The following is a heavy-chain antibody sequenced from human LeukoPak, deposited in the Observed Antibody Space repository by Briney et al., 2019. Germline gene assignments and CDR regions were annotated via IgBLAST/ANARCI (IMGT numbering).Heavy chain of an antibody. Sequence: GRSLRLSCAASGFTFSDYAMYWVRQAPGKGLEWVAVISYGGSNKYYADSVKGRFTISRDNSKKTLYVQMNSLRAEDTAVYYCARSLVTAIRDGMDVWGQGATVTVS. D-gene: IGHD2-21*02. CDR2: ISYGGSNK. J-gene: IGHJ6*02. CDR3: ARSLVTAIRDGMDV. V-gene: IGHV3-30-3*01. CDR1: GFTFSDYA.